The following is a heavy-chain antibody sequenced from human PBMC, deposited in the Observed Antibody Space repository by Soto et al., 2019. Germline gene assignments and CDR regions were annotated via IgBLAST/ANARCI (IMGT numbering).Heavy chain of an antibody. CDR2: IHSDGSST. D-gene: IGHD1-26*01. CDR1: GFTFSYYW. CDR3: ARGDRGAFDI. J-gene: IGHJ3*02. V-gene: IGHV3-74*01. Sequence: EVQLVESGRGLVQPGESLRLSCAASGFTFSYYWMHWVRQAPGKGLVWVSRIHSDGSSTTYADSVKGRFTISRDNARNTVYLQMNSLRVEDTAVYYCARGDRGAFDIWGQGTVVTVSS.